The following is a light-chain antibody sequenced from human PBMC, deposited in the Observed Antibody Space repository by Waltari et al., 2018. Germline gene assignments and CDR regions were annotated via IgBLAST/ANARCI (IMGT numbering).Light chain of an antibody. V-gene: IGLV2-11*01. Sequence: QSALTQPRSVSGSPGQSVTISCAGTSSDVGAYNHVSWYQQSPGTAPKLLIYEVNNRPSGVPDRFSASKSGNTASLTISGLRAEDEADYYCCSYAGVYTLVFGGGTKLTVL. CDR1: SSDVGAYNH. CDR3: CSYAGVYTLV. CDR2: EVN. J-gene: IGLJ2*01.